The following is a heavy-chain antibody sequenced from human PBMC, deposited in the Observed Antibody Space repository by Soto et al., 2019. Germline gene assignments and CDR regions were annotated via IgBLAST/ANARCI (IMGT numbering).Heavy chain of an antibody. CDR2: IDWDDDK. D-gene: IGHD4-17*01. CDR3: ARMNTVTTYEGYFDY. V-gene: IGHV2-70*01. J-gene: IGHJ4*02. CDR1: GFSLSTSGMC. Sequence: SGPTLVNPTQTLTLTCTFSGFSLSTSGMCVSWIRQPPGKALEWLALIDWDDDKYYSTSLKTRLTISKDTSKNQVVLTMTNMEPVDTATYYCARMNTVTTYEGYFDYWGQGTLVTVSS.